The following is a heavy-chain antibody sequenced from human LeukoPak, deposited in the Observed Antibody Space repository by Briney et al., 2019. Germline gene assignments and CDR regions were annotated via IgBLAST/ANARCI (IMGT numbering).Heavy chain of an antibody. J-gene: IGHJ4*02. V-gene: IGHV4-31*03. Sequence: SETLSLTCTVSGGSISSGGYYWSWVRQHPGKGLEWIGSIYYSGSTNYNPSLQGRVTISLDTSRYQFSLKLSSVTAADTAVYYCASGDNDPLFDYWGQGTLVTVSS. CDR3: ASGDNDPLFDY. CDR1: GGSISSGGYY. D-gene: IGHD1-1*01. CDR2: IYYSGST.